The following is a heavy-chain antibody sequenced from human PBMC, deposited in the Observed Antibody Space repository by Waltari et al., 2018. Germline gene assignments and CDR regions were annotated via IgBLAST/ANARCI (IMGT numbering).Heavy chain of an antibody. V-gene: IGHV1-69*08. Sequence: QVQLVQSGAEVKKPGSSVKVSCKASGGTFSSYTISWVRQAPGQGLEWMGRISPILGIANYAQKFQGRVTITRDTSASTAYMELSSLRAEDTALYYCAKDAVPFSGWYDYWGQGTLVTVSS. D-gene: IGHD6-19*01. CDR2: ISPILGIA. CDR3: AKDAVPFSGWYDY. J-gene: IGHJ4*02. CDR1: GGTFSSYT.